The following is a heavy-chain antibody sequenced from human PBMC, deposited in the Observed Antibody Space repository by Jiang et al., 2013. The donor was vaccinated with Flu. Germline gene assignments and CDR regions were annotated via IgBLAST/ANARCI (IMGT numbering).Heavy chain of an antibody. J-gene: IGHJ4*02. D-gene: IGHD3-10*01. CDR3: ARGPSASGRYYFDN. Sequence: VQLVESGEDLVHPGGSLKLFCAASGFTFSSHWMHWVRQAPGKGLVWVSRINSDGSSTSYADSVKGRFTISRDNAKNTLWLQMNSLRVEDTAVYYCARGPSASGRYYFDNWGQGTLVTVSS. V-gene: IGHV3-74*01. CDR2: INSDGSST. CDR1: GFTFSSHW.